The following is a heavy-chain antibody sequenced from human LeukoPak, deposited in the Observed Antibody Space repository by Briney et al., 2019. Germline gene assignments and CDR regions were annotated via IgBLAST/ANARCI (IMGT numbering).Heavy chain of an antibody. D-gene: IGHD3-3*01. CDR1: RFTFTTYS. J-gene: IGHJ5*02. CDR2: ISSSGSHI. CDR3: ARLNGSGTRKGTNWFDP. V-gene: IGHV3-21*01. Sequence: GGSLRLSCAASRFTFTTYSMNWVRQAPGKGLEWVSSISSSGSHIYYADSVKGRFSVSRDNGKNSLYLQMNSLRVEDTAVYYCARLNGSGTRKGTNWFDPWGQGTLVTVSS.